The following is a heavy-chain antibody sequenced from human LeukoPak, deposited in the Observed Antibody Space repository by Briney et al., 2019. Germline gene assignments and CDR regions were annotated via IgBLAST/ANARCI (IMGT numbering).Heavy chain of an antibody. D-gene: IGHD3/OR15-3a*01. Sequence: PGGSLRLSCATSGLTFTDAWMSWVRQAPGKGLEWVGHIRSKIDGGIVDYAAPVKGRFTISRDDSRNTLFLQMHSLETEDTAVYYCTFRLWTGDLLSDYWGQGALVTVSS. J-gene: IGHJ4*02. CDR1: GLTFTDAW. CDR3: TFRLWTGDLLSDY. V-gene: IGHV3-15*01. CDR2: IRSKIDGGIV.